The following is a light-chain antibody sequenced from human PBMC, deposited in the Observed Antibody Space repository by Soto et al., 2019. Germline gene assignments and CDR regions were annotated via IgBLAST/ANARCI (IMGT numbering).Light chain of an antibody. V-gene: IGLV1-40*01. CDR3: QSYDSSLSVV. Sequence: QSALTQPPSVSGAPGQRVTIYCTGSSSNIGAGYDVHWYQQLPGTAPKRLIYGNSNRPSGVPDRFSGSKSGTSASLAITGLQAEDEADYYCQSYDSSLSVVFGGGTKLTVL. CDR1: SSNIGAGYD. CDR2: GNS. J-gene: IGLJ2*01.